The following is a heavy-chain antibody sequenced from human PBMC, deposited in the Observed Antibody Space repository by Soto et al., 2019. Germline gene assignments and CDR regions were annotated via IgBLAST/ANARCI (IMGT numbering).Heavy chain of an antibody. CDR2: IYWDDSK. Sequence: QITLKESGPTLVRPTQTLTLTCAFSGFSLSTSGVGVGWIRQPPGKALEWLAVIYWDDSKHYSPSLRSRLTITTDTSNNQVVLTMINMDPLDTGTYYCAHKGPEDWPLDYWGQGTLVTVSS. D-gene: IGHD3-9*01. J-gene: IGHJ4*02. CDR1: GFSLSTSGVG. CDR3: AHKGPEDWPLDY. V-gene: IGHV2-5*02.